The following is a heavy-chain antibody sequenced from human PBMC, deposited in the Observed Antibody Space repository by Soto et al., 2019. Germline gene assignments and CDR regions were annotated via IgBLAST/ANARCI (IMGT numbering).Heavy chain of an antibody. Sequence: GGSLRLSCAASGFTVSSNYMSWVRQAPGKGLEWVSDIYSGGSTYYADSVKGRFTISKHNSKNTLYLQMNSVRAEDTAVYYCAGVSVYSSSWSVVWGQGTLVTVSS. CDR1: GFTVSSNY. J-gene: IGHJ4*02. V-gene: IGHV3-53*04. CDR2: IYSGGST. CDR3: AGVSVYSSSWSVV. D-gene: IGHD6-13*01.